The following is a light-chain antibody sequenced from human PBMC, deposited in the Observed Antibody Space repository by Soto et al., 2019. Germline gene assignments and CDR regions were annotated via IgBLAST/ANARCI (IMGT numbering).Light chain of an antibody. Sequence: EIVMTQSPATLSVSPGEIASLSCRASQSVNSNLAWYQQKPGQAPRILIYAASTRATGVPGRFSGSGSRTEFTLTISSLQSEDFAVYYCQQYNKWPYTFGQGTKVEIK. CDR1: QSVNSN. CDR2: AAS. CDR3: QQYNKWPYT. V-gene: IGKV3-15*01. J-gene: IGKJ2*01.